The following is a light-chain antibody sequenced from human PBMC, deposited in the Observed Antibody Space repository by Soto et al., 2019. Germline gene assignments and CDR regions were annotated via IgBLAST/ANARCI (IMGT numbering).Light chain of an antibody. Sequence: EIVLTQSPGTLSLSPGERATLSCRASQSVSSNYLAWYQQRPGQAPRLLMYAASSRASGTPDRFSGSGSGTDFTLTISRLEPEDFAVYYCQQYGSSRAFGLGTKVDIK. J-gene: IGKJ1*01. CDR1: QSVSSNY. CDR2: AAS. V-gene: IGKV3-20*01. CDR3: QQYGSSRA.